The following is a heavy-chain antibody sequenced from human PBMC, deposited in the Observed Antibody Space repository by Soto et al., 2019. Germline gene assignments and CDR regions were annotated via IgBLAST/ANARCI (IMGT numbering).Heavy chain of an antibody. CDR1: GFSLSTSGVS. CDR2: IYWDDID. D-gene: IGHD3-10*01. CDR3: ARSPMVRGVIRYFDL. V-gene: IGHV2-5*02. Sequence: QITLKESGPALVKPTQTLTLTCSFSGFSLSTSGVSVGWFRQPPGKALEWLALIYWDDIDRYSPSLKSRLTITKDTSKNQVVLTMTNVDPVDTATYYCARSPMVRGVIRYFDLWGRGILVTVSS. J-gene: IGHJ2*01.